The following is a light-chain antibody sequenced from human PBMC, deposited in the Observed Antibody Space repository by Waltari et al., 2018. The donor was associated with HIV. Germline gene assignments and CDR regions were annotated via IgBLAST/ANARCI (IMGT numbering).Light chain of an antibody. CDR1: QSISRY. V-gene: IGKV1-39*01. CDR3: QQSYSTPFT. J-gene: IGKJ3*01. Sequence: DIQMTQSPSSLSASVGDTVTITCRASQSISRYLHWYRQRPGKAPNLLIYATSSLQSGVPSRFGGSGSGTDFTRTITSLQPEDFATYYCQQSYSTPFTFGPGTKVDV. CDR2: ATS.